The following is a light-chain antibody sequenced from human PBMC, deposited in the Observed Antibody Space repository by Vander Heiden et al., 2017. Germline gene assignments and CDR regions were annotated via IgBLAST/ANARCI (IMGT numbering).Light chain of an antibody. CDR2: DAS. CDR3: QQYDNLPIT. J-gene: IGKJ5*01. Sequence: DIQITHSPSSLSASVGDRVTITCQASQDISNYLNWYQQKSGKAPKLLIYDASNLETGVPSRFSGSGSGTDFTFTISSLQPEDIATYYCQQYDNLPITFGQGTRLEIK. CDR1: QDISNY. V-gene: IGKV1-33*01.